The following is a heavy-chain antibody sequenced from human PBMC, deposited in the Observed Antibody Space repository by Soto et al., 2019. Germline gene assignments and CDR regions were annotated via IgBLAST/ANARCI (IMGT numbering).Heavy chain of an antibody. J-gene: IGHJ6*03. V-gene: IGHV1-18*01. CDR2: ISAYNGNT. CDR1: GYTFTSYG. CDR3: ARDASARGYYDILTGYGGPSYYYYYYMDV. D-gene: IGHD3-9*01. Sequence: GASVKVSCTASGYTFTSYGISWVRQAPGQGLEWMGWISAYNGNTNYAQKLQGRVTMTTDTSTSTAYMELRSLRSDDTAVYYCARDASARGYYDILTGYGGPSYYYYYYMDVWGKGTTVTVSS.